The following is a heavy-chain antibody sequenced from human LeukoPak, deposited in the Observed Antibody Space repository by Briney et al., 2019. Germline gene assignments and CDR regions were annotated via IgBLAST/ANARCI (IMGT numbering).Heavy chain of an antibody. D-gene: IGHD6-19*01. CDR3: ARSYRSGWHYFDY. V-gene: IGHV3-30-3*01. Sequence: PGGSLRLSCAVSGFTFNTYAMHWVRQAPGKGLEWVAVMSYDGNNKYYADSVKGRFTISRDTSKSTLYLQMNSLRAEDTAVYYCARSYRSGWHYFDYWGQGTLVIVSS. CDR2: MSYDGNNK. CDR1: GFTFNTYA. J-gene: IGHJ4*02.